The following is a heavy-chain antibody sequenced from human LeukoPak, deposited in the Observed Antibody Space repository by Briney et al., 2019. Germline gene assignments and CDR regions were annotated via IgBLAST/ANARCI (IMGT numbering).Heavy chain of an antibody. V-gene: IGHV1-2*02. CDR1: GYTFCGYH. Sequence: GDSVKVSYKPSGYTFCGYHILSVRLAPGQGLEWMGWILPNSGGTHYGQKFQGRVTMTGDTSINTAYIELTRLTSDDTAVYYCSSDGPSGSCMASDYWGQGTLVTVSS. CDR3: SSDGPSGSCMASDY. J-gene: IGHJ4*02. D-gene: IGHD1-26*01. CDR2: ILPNSGGT.